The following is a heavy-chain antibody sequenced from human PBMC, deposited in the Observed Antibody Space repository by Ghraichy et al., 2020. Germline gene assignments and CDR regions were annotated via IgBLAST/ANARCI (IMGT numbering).Heavy chain of an antibody. J-gene: IGHJ4*02. CDR1: GGSFSGYY. CDR3: ARVGWTQGSGSYYNPVPFDY. V-gene: IGHV4-34*01. CDR2: INHSGST. D-gene: IGHD3-10*01. Sequence: SETLSLTCAVYGGSFSGYYWSWIRQPPGKGLEWIGEINHSGSTNYNPSLKSRVTISVDTSKNQFSLKLSSVTAADTAVYYCARVGWTQGSGSYYNPVPFDYWGQGTLVTVSS.